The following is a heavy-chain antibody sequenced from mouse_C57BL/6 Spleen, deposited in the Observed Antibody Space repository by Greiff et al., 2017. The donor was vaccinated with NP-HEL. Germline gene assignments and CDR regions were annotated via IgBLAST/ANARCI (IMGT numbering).Heavy chain of an antibody. CDR3: ARESPTGGYFDY. CDR2: IYPGSGST. Sequence: QVQLQQPGAELVKPGASVKMSCKASGYTFTSYWITWVKQRPGQGLEWIGDIYPGSGSTNYNEKFKSKATLTVDTSSSTAYMQLSSLTSEDSAVYYCARESPTGGYFDYWGQGTTLTVSS. J-gene: IGHJ2*01. CDR1: GYTFTSYW. V-gene: IGHV1-55*01.